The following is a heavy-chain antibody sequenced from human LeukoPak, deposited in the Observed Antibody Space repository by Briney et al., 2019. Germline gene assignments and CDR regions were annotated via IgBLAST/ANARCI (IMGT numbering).Heavy chain of an antibody. CDR2: ITYGSDTI. CDR1: GFYFGGHA. CDR3: ARGGGIQLWLYYFDY. V-gene: IGHV3-48*04. J-gene: IGHJ4*02. D-gene: IGHD5-18*01. Sequence: GSLRLSCVASGFYFGGHAMHWLRQAPGKGLEWVAYITYGSDTIFYADSVKGRFTVSRDNAKNSLYLQMDSLRAEDTAVYYCARGGGIQLWLYYFDYWGQGTLVTVSS.